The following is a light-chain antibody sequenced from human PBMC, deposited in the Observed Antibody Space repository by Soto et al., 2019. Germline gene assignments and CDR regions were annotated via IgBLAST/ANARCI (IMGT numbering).Light chain of an antibody. CDR3: QQYNNWPPT. CDR2: GAS. Sequence: EMVLTQSPGTLPLPSGEGATLSCRARPSVSIALAWYQQKPGQAPTIIIYGASTRAIGIPARFSGSRSGTEYTITISSLQSEDVAVYYCQQYNNWPPTFGQGTRLEIK. CDR1: PSVSIA. J-gene: IGKJ5*01. V-gene: IGKV3-15*01.